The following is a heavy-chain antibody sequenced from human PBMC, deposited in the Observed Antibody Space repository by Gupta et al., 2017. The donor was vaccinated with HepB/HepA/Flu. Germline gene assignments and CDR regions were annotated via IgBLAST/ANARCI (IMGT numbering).Heavy chain of an antibody. CDR1: GGSFSGYY. D-gene: IGHD5-12*01. J-gene: IGHJ6*03. Sequence: QVQLQQWGAGLLKPSETLSLTCAVYGGSFSGYYWSWIRQPPGKGLEWIGEINHSGSTNYNPSLKSRVTISVDTSKNQFSLKLSSVTAADTAVYYCARVRYYSGYPKYYYYYMDVWGKGTTVTVSS. V-gene: IGHV4-34*01. CDR2: INHSGST. CDR3: ARVRYYSGYPKYYYYYMDV.